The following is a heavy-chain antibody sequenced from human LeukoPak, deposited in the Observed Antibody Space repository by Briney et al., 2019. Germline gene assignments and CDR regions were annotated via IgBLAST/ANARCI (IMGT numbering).Heavy chain of an antibody. CDR3: AKAYYDFWSGYSSYYFDY. CDR1: GFTFSSYA. Sequence: YPGGSLRLSCAASGFTFSSYAMSWVRQAPGKGLEWVSAISGSGGSTYYADSVKGRFTISRDNSKNTLYLQVNSLRAEDTAVYYCAKAYYDFWSGYSSYYFDYWGQGTLVTVSS. CDR2: ISGSGGST. D-gene: IGHD3-3*01. V-gene: IGHV3-23*01. J-gene: IGHJ4*02.